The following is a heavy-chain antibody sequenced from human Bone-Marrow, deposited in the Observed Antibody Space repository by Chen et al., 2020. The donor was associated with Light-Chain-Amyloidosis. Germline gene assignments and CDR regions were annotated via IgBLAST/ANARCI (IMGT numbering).Heavy chain of an antibody. V-gene: IGHV3-53*01. CDR2: IYDGGNK. CDR3: ARGAIDYGDSLRF. D-gene: IGHD4-17*01. J-gene: IGHJ4*02. Sequence: EVLLEESGGGLIQPGGSLRLSCAASGFSVSANYMSWVRQAPGKGLEWLSVIYDGGNKFYAESVRGRFTISRDNSKNTLSREMNNLRAEDTAMYYCARGAIDYGDSLRFWGQGTLVTVSS. CDR1: GFSVSANY.